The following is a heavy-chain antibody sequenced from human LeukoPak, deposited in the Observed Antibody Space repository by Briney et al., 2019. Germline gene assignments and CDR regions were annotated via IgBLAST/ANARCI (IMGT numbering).Heavy chain of an antibody. CDR3: AKDPPYGDYDAFDI. CDR2: ISHDGSNK. D-gene: IGHD4-17*01. CDR1: GFTFRSHA. V-gene: IGHV3-30*04. Sequence: GALRLSCAAFGFTFRSHAINWVRQAPGKGLQWVAVISHDGSNKWYTDSVKGRFTISRDNAKNTLYLQMNSLRAEDTAVYYCAKDPPYGDYDAFDIWGQGTMVTVSS. J-gene: IGHJ3*02.